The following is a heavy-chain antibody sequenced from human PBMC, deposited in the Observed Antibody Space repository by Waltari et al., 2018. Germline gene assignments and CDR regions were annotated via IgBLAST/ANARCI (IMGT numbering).Heavy chain of an antibody. CDR1: GYTFSHYH. Sequence: EVQLLQSGAELKEPGTTVRISCTVSGYTFSHYHIHWVQQAPGKGLRWMGLVDPEDGETIYADNFQGRVTISADTSTDTAFMELSSLRSEDTAVFYCATALGDSSSASRPFDFWGQGTMITVSS. CDR3: ATALGDSSSASRPFDF. CDR2: VDPEDGET. D-gene: IGHD6-19*01. V-gene: IGHV1-69-2*01. J-gene: IGHJ3*01.